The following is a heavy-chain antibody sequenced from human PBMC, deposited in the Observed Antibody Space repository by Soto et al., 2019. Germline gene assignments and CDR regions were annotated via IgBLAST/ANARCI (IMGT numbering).Heavy chain of an antibody. J-gene: IGHJ4*02. CDR1: GFTFSTST. CDR3: ARGYSGSYADY. D-gene: IGHD1-26*01. CDR2: ISSSSNYI. Sequence: EVQLVEPGGGLVKPGGSLRLSCAASGFTFSTSTMNWVRQAPGKGLEWVSCISSSSNYINYADSVKGRFTISRDNAKNSLYLQMNSLRAEDTAVYYCARGYSGSYADYWGQGILVTVSS. V-gene: IGHV3-21*01.